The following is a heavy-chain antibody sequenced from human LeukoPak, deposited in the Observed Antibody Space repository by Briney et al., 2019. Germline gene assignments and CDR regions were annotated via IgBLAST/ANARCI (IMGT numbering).Heavy chain of an antibody. CDR1: GFTFSNYA. CDR2: ISYDGSSK. D-gene: IGHD5-12*01. Sequence: GGSLRLTCAASGFTFSNYAILWVRQAPGKGLEWVAVISYDGSSKNFADSVKGRFTISRDNSKNTLYLQMNSLRVEDTAVYYCARDFSSGYDPYDYWGQGTLVTVSS. V-gene: IGHV3-30-3*01. CDR3: ARDFSSGYDPYDY. J-gene: IGHJ4*02.